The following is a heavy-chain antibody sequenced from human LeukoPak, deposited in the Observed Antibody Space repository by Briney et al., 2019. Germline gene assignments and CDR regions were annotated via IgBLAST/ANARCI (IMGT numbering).Heavy chain of an antibody. D-gene: IGHD3-22*01. CDR2: IYYSGST. CDR1: GGSISSYY. V-gene: IGHV4-59*01. J-gene: IGHJ6*03. Sequence: SETLSLTCTVSGGSISSYYWSWIRQPPGKGLEWIGYIYYSGSTNYNPSLKSRVTISVDTSKNQFSLKLSSVTAADTAVYYCAREKYYYDSSGYRDYMDVWGKETTVTVSS. CDR3: AREKYYYDSSGYRDYMDV.